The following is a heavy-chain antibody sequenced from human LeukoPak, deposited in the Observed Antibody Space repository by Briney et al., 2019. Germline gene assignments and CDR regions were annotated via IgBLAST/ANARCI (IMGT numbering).Heavy chain of an antibody. CDR3: ARENHRYGRIDY. CDR1: GGSISSYY. V-gene: IGHV4-59*01. Sequence: PSETLSLTCTVSGGSISSYYWSWVRQPPGKGLEWIGYVSNRGSTDYNPSLKSRIIISIDTSKNQFSLRLSSVTAADTAVYFCARENHRYGRIDYWGQGTQVTVSS. J-gene: IGHJ4*02. CDR2: VSNRGST. D-gene: IGHD5-18*01.